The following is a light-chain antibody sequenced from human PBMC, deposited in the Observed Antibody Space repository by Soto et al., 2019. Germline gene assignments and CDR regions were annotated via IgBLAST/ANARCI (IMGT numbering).Light chain of an antibody. J-gene: IGKJ1*01. Sequence: IQMTQSPSTLSASLGDRVTITCRASQGISRWLAWYQQRPGKAPKLLIYDASTLHSGVSSRFSGSGSGTEFTLTISSLQPNDSATYYCQQYTTYWTFGQGTKVDNK. CDR2: DAS. V-gene: IGKV1-5*01. CDR3: QQYTTYWT. CDR1: QGISRW.